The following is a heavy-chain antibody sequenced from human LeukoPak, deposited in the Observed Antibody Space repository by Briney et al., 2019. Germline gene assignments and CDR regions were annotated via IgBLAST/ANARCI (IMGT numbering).Heavy chain of an antibody. CDR2: TWYDGSIK. V-gene: IGHV3-33*06. D-gene: IGHD5-18*01. CDR1: GFTLSTYG. J-gene: IGHJ4*02. CDR3: AKGVYTYGSILLGFDY. Sequence: GGSLRLSCAASGFTLSTYGMHWVRQTPGKGLEWVAVTWYDGSIKYYADSVKGRFTISRDDYRDTVYLQMSSLRAEDTAVYYCAKGVYTYGSILLGFDYWGQGTLVTVSS.